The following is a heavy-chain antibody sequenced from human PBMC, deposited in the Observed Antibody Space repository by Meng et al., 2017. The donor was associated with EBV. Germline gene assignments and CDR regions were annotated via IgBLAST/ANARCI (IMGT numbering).Heavy chain of an antibody. CDR1: GGTFRSDA. V-gene: IGHV1-69*01. CDR2: LIPMSGAP. D-gene: IGHD3-10*01. Sequence: QVHLQPVVAGGKKPGSSLKVSCRTSGGTFRSDAVSWVRQAPGQGLEWMGGLIPMSGAPHYAQKFQDRVTIIADESTSTHSMELNNLRFEDTAMYYCASESGRGFTPDYWGQGTLVTVSS. CDR3: ASESGRGFTPDY. J-gene: IGHJ4*02.